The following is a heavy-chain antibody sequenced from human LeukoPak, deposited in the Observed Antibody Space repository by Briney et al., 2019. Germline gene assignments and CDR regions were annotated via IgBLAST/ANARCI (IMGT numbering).Heavy chain of an antibody. V-gene: IGHV3-23*01. D-gene: IGHD3-10*01. CDR1: GFTFSSYA. Sequence: SGGSLRLSCAASGFTFSSYAMSWVRQAPGKGLEWVSAISGSGGSTYYADSVKGRFTISRDNSKNTLYLQMNSLRAEDTAVYYCAKDASPYYYGSGRNWFDPWGRGTLVTVSS. J-gene: IGHJ5*02. CDR2: ISGSGGST. CDR3: AKDASPYYYGSGRNWFDP.